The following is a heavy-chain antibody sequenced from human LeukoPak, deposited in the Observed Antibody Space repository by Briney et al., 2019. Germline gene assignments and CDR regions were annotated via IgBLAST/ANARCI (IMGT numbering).Heavy chain of an antibody. CDR3: ARGRVYYDSTGYYC. D-gene: IGHD3-22*01. V-gene: IGHV4-59*01. Sequence: PSETLSLTCTVSGGSISNYYWSWIRQPPGKGLEWIGYIYNSGSTSYNPSLKSRVTISVDTSKNQFSLDLSPVTAADTAVYYCARGRVYYDSTGYYCWGQGTLVTVSS. J-gene: IGHJ4*02. CDR2: IYNSGST. CDR1: GGSISNYY.